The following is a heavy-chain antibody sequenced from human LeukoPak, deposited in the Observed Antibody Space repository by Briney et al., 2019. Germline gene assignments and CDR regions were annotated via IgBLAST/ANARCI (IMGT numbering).Heavy chain of an antibody. CDR1: GYSFTSYW. Sequence: GASLKISCKGSGYSFTSYWIGWVRQMPGKGLEWMGIIYPGDSDTRYSPSFQGQVTISADKSISTAYLQWSSLKASDTAMYYCARSMYTYYYDSSGDYYMDVWGKGTTVTVSS. J-gene: IGHJ6*03. CDR2: IYPGDSDT. V-gene: IGHV5-51*01. D-gene: IGHD3-22*01. CDR3: ARSMYTYYYDSSGDYYMDV.